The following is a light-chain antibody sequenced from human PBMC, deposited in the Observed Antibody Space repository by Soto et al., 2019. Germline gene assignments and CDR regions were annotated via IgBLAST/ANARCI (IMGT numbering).Light chain of an antibody. Sequence: EVVLTQSPGTLSLSPGERATLSCRASQSVTSNYLAWYQQKPGQAPRLPIYGVSSRATGIPDRFSGSGSGTDFTLTISRLESEDFAVYYCQHYGTSWITFGQGTRLEIK. CDR3: QHYGTSWIT. CDR1: QSVTSNY. CDR2: GVS. J-gene: IGKJ5*01. V-gene: IGKV3-20*01.